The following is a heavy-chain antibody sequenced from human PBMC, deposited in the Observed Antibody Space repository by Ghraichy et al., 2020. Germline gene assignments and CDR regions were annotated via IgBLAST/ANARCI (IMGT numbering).Heavy chain of an antibody. Sequence: GGSLRLSCAASGFTFSSYAMHWVRQAPGKGLEWVAVISYDGSNKYYADSVKGRFTISRDNSKNTLYLQMNSLRAEDTAVYYCARGANYDILTGYYDYWGQGTLVTVSS. D-gene: IGHD3-9*01. J-gene: IGHJ4*02. CDR1: GFTFSSYA. CDR2: ISYDGSNK. CDR3: ARGANYDILTGYYDY. V-gene: IGHV3-30-3*01.